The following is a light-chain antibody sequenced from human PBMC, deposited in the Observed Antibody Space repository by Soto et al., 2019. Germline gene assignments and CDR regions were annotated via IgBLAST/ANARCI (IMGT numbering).Light chain of an antibody. CDR2: DVS. CDR3: QQYNNWPLP. V-gene: IGKV3-15*01. CDR1: QSVDIN. Sequence: QSHPTLASSPRDRVAISCRAGQSVDINLAWYQQKPGQAPRLLIYDVSTRDTGVPARFSGSGSETDFTLTISSLQSEDSAVYCCQQYNNWPLPFGQGTRLE. J-gene: IGKJ5*01.